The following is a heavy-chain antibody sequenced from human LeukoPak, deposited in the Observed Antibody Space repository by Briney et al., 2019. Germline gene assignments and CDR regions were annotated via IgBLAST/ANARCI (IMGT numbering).Heavy chain of an antibody. CDR1: GFTFSSYW. J-gene: IGHJ5*02. CDR3: VRVLAVAGSGILRS. V-gene: IGHV3-74*01. CDR2: INSDGSST. Sequence: GGSLRLSCAASGFTFSSYWMHWVRQAPGKGLVWVSRINSDGSSTDYADSVKGRFTISRDNAKNTLYLQMNSLRAEDTAVYYCVRVLAVAGSGILRSWGQGTPVTVSS. D-gene: IGHD6-13*01.